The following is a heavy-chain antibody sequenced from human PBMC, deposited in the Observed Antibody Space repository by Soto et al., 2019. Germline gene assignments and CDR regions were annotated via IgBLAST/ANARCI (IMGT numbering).Heavy chain of an antibody. J-gene: IGHJ1*01. D-gene: IGHD3-22*01. V-gene: IGHV1-2*02. CDR3: ARGPFNYDSSGYYVY. CDR1: GYSFTGYY. CDR2: INPNSGAT. Sequence: ASVKVSCKTSGYSFTGYYIHWARQAPGQGLEWMGWINPNSGATLYARKFQGRVIVSRDTSISTAFMELSSLSSDDTAVYYCARGPFNYDSSGYYVYWGQGTLVTVSS.